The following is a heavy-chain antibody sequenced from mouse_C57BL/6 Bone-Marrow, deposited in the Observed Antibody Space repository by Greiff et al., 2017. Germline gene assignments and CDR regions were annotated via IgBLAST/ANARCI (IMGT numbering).Heavy chain of an antibody. Sequence: EVKLMESGPGLVKPSQSLSLTCSVTGYSITSGYYWNWIRQFPGNKLEWMGYISYDGSNNYNPSLKNRISITRDTSKNQFFLKLNSVTTEDTATYYCARDGDYNWYFDVWGTGTTVTVSS. D-gene: IGHD2-4*01. CDR3: ARDGDYNWYFDV. CDR2: ISYDGSN. J-gene: IGHJ1*03. V-gene: IGHV3-6*01. CDR1: GYSITSGYY.